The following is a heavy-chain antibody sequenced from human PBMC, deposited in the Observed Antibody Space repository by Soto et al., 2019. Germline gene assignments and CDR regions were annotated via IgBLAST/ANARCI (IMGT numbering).Heavy chain of an antibody. CDR2: ITSSGSSM. D-gene: IGHD2-2*02. Sequence: QVQLVESGGGLVKLGGSLRLSCAASGFTFSDYYMSWIRQAPGKGLEWVSFITSSGSSMYYADSVKGRFTISRDNAKNSLYLQVNSLRAEDTAVYYCARDGSGYCSSTSCYSRENWFDPWGQGTLVTVSS. CDR3: ARDGSGYCSSTSCYSRENWFDP. J-gene: IGHJ5*02. CDR1: GFTFSDYY. V-gene: IGHV3-11*01.